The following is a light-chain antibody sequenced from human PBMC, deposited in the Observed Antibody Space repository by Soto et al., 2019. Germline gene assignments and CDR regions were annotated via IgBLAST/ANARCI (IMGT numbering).Light chain of an antibody. CDR1: KLGDKY. Sequence: SYELTQTPSVSVSPGQTASITCSGDKLGDKYACWYQQKPGQSPVLVIYQDSTRPSAIPERFSGSNSGNTATLTISGTQAMDEADYYCQAWDSSTGVFGGGTKVTVL. CDR3: QAWDSSTGV. V-gene: IGLV3-1*01. J-gene: IGLJ2*01. CDR2: QDS.